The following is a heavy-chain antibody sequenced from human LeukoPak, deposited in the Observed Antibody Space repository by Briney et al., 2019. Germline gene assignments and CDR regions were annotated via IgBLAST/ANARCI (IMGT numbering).Heavy chain of an antibody. CDR2: IIPIFGTA. Sequence: GASVKVSCKASGGTFSSYAISWVRQAPGQGLEWMGGIIPIFGTANYAQKFQGRVTITADESTSTAYMELSSLRSEDTAVYYCARSRSSDLPYNWFDPWGQGTLVSVSS. CDR3: ARSRSSDLPYNWFDP. CDR1: GGTFSSYA. J-gene: IGHJ5*02. V-gene: IGHV1-69*13.